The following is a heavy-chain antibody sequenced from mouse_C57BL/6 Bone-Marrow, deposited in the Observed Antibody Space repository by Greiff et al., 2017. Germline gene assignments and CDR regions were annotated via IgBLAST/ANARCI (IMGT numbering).Heavy chain of an antibody. Sequence: QVQLQQSGPELVKPGASVKISCKASGYSFTSYYIHWVKQRPGQGLEWIGWIYPGSGNTKYNEKFKGKATLTADTSSSTAYMQLSSLTSENSAVYYWARKVYDGYYVDYWGQGTTLTVSS. CDR2: IYPGSGNT. J-gene: IGHJ2*01. D-gene: IGHD2-3*01. CDR1: GYSFTSYY. V-gene: IGHV1-66*01. CDR3: ARKVYDGYYVDY.